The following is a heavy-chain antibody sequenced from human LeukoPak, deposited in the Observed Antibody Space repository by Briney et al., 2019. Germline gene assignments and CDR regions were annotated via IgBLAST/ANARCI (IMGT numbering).Heavy chain of an antibody. CDR2: INSDGSST. Sequence: GGSLRLSCAASGFTFSSYWMHWVRQAPGKGLVWVSRINSDGSSTSYADSVKGRFTISRDNAKNTLYMQMNSLRAEDTAVYYCARGVGYCSSTSCYWWFDPWGQGTLVTVSS. CDR1: GFTFSSYW. J-gene: IGHJ5*02. CDR3: ARGVGYCSSTSCYWWFDP. D-gene: IGHD2-2*01. V-gene: IGHV3-74*01.